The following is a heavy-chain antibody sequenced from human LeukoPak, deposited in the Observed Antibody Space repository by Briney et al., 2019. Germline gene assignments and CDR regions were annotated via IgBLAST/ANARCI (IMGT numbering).Heavy chain of an antibody. Sequence: GGSLRLSCAASGFTFSSYSMNWVRQAPGKGLEWVSSISSSSSYIYYADSVKGRFTISRDNAKNSLYLQMNSLRAEDTAVYYCARAYYDFWSGFWFDPWGQGTLVTVSS. D-gene: IGHD3-3*01. CDR1: GFTFSSYS. CDR3: ARAYYDFWSGFWFDP. J-gene: IGHJ5*02. CDR2: ISSSSSYI. V-gene: IGHV3-21*01.